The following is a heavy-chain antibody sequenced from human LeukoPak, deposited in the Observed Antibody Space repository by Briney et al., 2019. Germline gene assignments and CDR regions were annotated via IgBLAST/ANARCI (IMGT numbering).Heavy chain of an antibody. J-gene: IGHJ4*02. V-gene: IGHV4-38-2*02. CDR1: GYSISSGYY. D-gene: IGHD2-15*01. CDR3: ARGVWAVAATQYFDY. Sequence: SETLSLTCTVSGYSISSGYYWGWIRQPPGKGLEWIGSIYHSGSTYYNPSLKSRVTISVDTSKNQFSLKLSSVTAADTAVYYCARGVWAVAATQYFDYWGQGTLVTVSS. CDR2: IYHSGST.